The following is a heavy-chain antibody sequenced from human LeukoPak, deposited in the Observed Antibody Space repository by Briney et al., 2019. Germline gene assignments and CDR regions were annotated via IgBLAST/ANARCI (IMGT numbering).Heavy chain of an antibody. J-gene: IGHJ2*01. CDR2: ISYDGSNK. CDR1: GFTFSSYG. D-gene: IGHD2-8*02. CDR3: ARDVLDFDL. V-gene: IGHV3-30*03. Sequence: GGSLRLSCAASGFTFSSYGMHWVRQAPGKGLEWVAVISYDGSNKYYADSVKGRFTISRDNSKNTLYLQMNSLRAEGTAVYYCARDVLDFDLWGRGTLVIVSS.